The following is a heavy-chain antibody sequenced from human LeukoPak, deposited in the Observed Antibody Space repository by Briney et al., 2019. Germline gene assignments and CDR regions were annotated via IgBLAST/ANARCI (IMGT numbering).Heavy chain of an antibody. D-gene: IGHD5-24*01. CDR3: ARGRRRDANTFDAFDI. V-gene: IGHV3-33*01. J-gene: IGHJ3*02. CDR1: GFTFITYV. CDR2: IWYDGSDK. Sequence: GGSLRLSCAASGFTFITYVMHWVRQAPGKGLEWVAVIWYDGSDKYYADSVKGRFTISRDNSKNTLYLQMNSLRAEDTAVFYCARGRRRDANTFDAFDIWGQGTMVTVSS.